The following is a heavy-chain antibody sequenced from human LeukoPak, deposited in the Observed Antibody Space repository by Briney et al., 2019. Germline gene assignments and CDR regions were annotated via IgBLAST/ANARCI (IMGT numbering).Heavy chain of an antibody. V-gene: IGHV4-30-4*07. J-gene: IGHJ4*02. D-gene: IGHD6-19*01. Sequence: PSQTLSLTCAVSGGSISSGGYSWSWIRQPPGKGLEWIGYIYYSGSTYYNPSLKSRVTISVDTSKNQFSLKLSSVTAADTAVYYCARMYVTQWLVYLGVIFDYWGQGTLVTVSS. CDR2: IYYSGST. CDR3: ARMYVTQWLVYLGVIFDY. CDR1: GGSISSGGYS.